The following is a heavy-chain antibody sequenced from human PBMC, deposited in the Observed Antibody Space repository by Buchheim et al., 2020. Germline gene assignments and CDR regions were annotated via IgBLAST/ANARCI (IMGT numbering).Heavy chain of an antibody. CDR3: AKGRGDYGDYVGWFDS. V-gene: IGHV3-23*01. Sequence: EVQLLESGGGLVQPGGSLRLSCAASGFTFSTSAMSWFRQPPGRGLEWVSAISGHGASAYYADSVAGRFTISRDSSKNTLYLQMNSLRVEDTAVYYCAKGRGDYGDYVGWFDSWGQGTL. D-gene: IGHD4-17*01. J-gene: IGHJ5*01. CDR2: ISGHGASA. CDR1: GFTFSTSA.